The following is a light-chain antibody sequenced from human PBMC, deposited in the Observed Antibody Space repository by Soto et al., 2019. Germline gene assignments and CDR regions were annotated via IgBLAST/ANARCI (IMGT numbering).Light chain of an antibody. J-gene: IGKJ1*01. Sequence: DIVMTQSPDSLAVSLGERATINCKSSQSVLYSSNNENYLAWYQQKLGQPPKLLIYWASTRESGVPDRFSGSGSGTDFTLTISSLQAEDVAVYYCQQYYSIPWTFGQGTKVEIK. CDR1: QSVLYSSNNENY. V-gene: IGKV4-1*01. CDR3: QQYYSIPWT. CDR2: WAS.